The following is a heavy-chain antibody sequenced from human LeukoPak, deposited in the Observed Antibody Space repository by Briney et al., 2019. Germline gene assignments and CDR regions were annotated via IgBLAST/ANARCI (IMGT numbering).Heavy chain of an antibody. J-gene: IGHJ6*04. Sequence: GGSLRLSCSASGFTFSSYAMHWVRQAPGKGLEYVSAISSNGGSTYYADSVKGRFTISRDNSKNTLYPQMSSLRAEDTAVYYCVLSWSSTSPDSDHYYGMDVWGKGTTVTVSS. CDR2: ISSNGGST. CDR1: GFTFSSYA. V-gene: IGHV3-64D*06. D-gene: IGHD2-2*01. CDR3: VLSWSSTSPDSDHYYGMDV.